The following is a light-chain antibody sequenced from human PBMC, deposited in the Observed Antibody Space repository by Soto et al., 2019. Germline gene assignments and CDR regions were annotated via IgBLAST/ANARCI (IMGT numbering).Light chain of an antibody. CDR2: ETS. CDR3: QQYNNWPPFT. J-gene: IGKJ3*01. CDR1: QNIRSN. Sequence: EIVMTQSPGTLSVSPGERATLSCRASQNIRSNLAWYQQKPGQAPRLLIYETSTRAPGIPARFSGSGSGTEFTLTISSLQSEDCAVYHGQQYNNWPPFTFGPGTKVDIK. V-gene: IGKV3-15*01.